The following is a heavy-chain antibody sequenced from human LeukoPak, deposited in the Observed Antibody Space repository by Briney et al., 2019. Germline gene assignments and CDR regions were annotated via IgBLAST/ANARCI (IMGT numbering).Heavy chain of an antibody. Sequence: GGSLRLSCAASGFTFSSYAMHWVRQAPGKGLEWVAVISYDGSNKYYADSVKGRFTISRDNSKNTLYLQMNSLRAEDTAVYYCAKILSSGAAGVIDPTVPNDYWGQGTLVTVSS. D-gene: IGHD6-13*01. CDR1: GFTFSSYA. CDR2: ISYDGSNK. V-gene: IGHV3-30*18. J-gene: IGHJ4*02. CDR3: AKILSSGAAGVIDPTVPNDY.